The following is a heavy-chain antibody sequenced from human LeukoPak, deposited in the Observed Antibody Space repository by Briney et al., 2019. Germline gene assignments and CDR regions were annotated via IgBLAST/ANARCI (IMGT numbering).Heavy chain of an antibody. CDR3: ARMGATDYFDY. V-gene: IGHV3-53*01. D-gene: IGHD1-26*01. CDR2: IYSGGST. Sequence: PGGSLRLSCAASGFTVSSNYMSWVRQAPGKGLEWVSVIYSGGSTYYADSVKGRFTISRDTSKNTLYLQMNSLSAADTAVYYCARMGATDYFDYWGQGTLVTVSS. J-gene: IGHJ4*02. CDR1: GFTVSSNY.